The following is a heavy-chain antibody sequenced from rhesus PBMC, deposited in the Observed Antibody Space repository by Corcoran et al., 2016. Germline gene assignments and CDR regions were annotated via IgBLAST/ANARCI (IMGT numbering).Heavy chain of an antibody. D-gene: IGHD1-44*01. V-gene: IGHV4-160*01. Sequence: QVQLQESGPGLVKPSETLSLTCAASGYSISSNYWSWIRQHPGKGLDGIGDIYGRSGSTDYNPARKRRVTISTETAKNQFSLKLSSVTAADTAVYYCARALGNRSGLDSWGQGVVVTVSS. CDR1: GYSISSNY. CDR2: IYGRSGST. J-gene: IGHJ6*01. CDR3: ARALGNRSGLDS.